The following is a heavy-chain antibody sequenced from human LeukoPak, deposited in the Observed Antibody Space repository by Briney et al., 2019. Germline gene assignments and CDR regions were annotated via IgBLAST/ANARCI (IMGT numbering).Heavy chain of an antibody. D-gene: IGHD2-2*01. CDR1: GGSISSGDYY. CDR3: ARLSGGKLVVPAAYYFDY. V-gene: IGHV4-30-4*01. CDR2: IYYNGST. J-gene: IGHJ4*02. Sequence: PSETLSLTCTVSGGSISSGDYYWSWIRQPPGKGLEWIGYIYYNGSTYYNPSLKSRVTISVDTSKNQFSLKLSSVTAADTAVYYCARLSGGKLVVPAAYYFDYWGQGTLVTVSS.